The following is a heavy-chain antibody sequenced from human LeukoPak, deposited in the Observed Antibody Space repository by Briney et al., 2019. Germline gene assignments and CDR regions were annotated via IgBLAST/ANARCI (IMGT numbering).Heavy chain of an antibody. CDR1: GGSISSYY. J-gene: IGHJ4*02. CDR3: ASGYRAWLAQFDY. CDR2: IYYSGST. Sequence: SENLSLTCTVSGGSISSYYWSWIRQPPGKGLEWIGYIYYSGSTNYNPSLKSRVTISVDTSKNQFSLKLSSVTAADTAVYYCASGYRAWLAQFDYWGQGTLVTVSS. V-gene: IGHV4-59*08. D-gene: IGHD6-13*01.